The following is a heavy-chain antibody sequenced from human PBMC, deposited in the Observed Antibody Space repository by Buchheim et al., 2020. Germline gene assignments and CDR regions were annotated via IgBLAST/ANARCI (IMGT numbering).Heavy chain of an antibody. CDR1: GFTFSRSW. J-gene: IGHJ5*02. V-gene: IGHV3-7*01. Sequence: EVQLVESGGGLVQPGGSLRLSCAASGFTFSRSWMRWVRQAPGKGLEWVSNIKQDGSEKYYVDSVKGRFTISRDNAKNSLYLQMNSLRAEDTAVYYCARLVGSYYDWFDPWGQGT. CDR3: ARLVGSYYDWFDP. D-gene: IGHD1-26*01. CDR2: IKQDGSEK.